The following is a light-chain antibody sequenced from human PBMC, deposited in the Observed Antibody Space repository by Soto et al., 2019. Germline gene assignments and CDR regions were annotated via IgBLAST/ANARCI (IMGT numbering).Light chain of an antibody. Sequence: QPVLTQSPSASASLGASVKLTCTLSSGHSSYAIAWYQQQPEKGPRYLMKLNSDGSHTKGDGIPDRFSGSSSGAERYLTISSLQSEDEADYYCQTWGTGYWVFGGGTKLT. CDR2: LNSDGSH. V-gene: IGLV4-69*01. J-gene: IGLJ3*02. CDR1: SGHSSYA. CDR3: QTWGTGYWV.